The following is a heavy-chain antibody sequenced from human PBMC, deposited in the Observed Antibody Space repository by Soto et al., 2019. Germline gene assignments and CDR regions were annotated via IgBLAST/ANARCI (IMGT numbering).Heavy chain of an antibody. CDR3: ARGSGYSSSWYRGYFDY. CDR2: INHSGST. CDR1: GGSFSGYY. J-gene: IGHJ4*02. V-gene: IGHV4-34*01. Sequence: PSETLSLTCAVYGGSFSGYYWSWIRQPPGEGLEWIGEINHSGSTNYNPSLKSRVSISVDTSKNQFSLKLSSVTAADTAVYYCARGSGYSSSWYRGYFDYWGQGTLVTVSS. D-gene: IGHD6-13*01.